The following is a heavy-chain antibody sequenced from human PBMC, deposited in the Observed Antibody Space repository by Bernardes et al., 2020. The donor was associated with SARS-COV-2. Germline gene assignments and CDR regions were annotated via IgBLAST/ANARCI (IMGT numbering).Heavy chain of an antibody. J-gene: IGHJ6*03. CDR3: ARDSPHYYYMDV. V-gene: IGHV4-39*06. Sequence: SETLSLTCTVSGGSISSSSYYWVRHRQPPGQGLEWIGCIYYSGSTYYNPSLKSPVTITVDTSKNQFTLKLSSVTAADTAVYYCARDSPHYYYMDVWGKGNTITDS. CDR1: GGSISSSSYY. CDR2: IYYSGST.